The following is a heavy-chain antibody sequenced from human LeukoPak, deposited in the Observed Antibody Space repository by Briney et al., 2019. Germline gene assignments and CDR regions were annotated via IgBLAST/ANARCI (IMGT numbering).Heavy chain of an antibody. CDR3: ARLQGYSSGWYLLYYFDY. CDR1: GYSISSGNY. Sequence: SETLSLTCTVSGYSISSGNYWGWIRQPPGKGLEWIGSIYYSGSTYYNPSLKSRVTISADTSKNQFFLKLSSVTAADTAVYYCARLQGYSSGWYLLYYFDYWGQGTLVTVSS. CDR2: IYYSGST. J-gene: IGHJ4*02. V-gene: IGHV4-38-2*02. D-gene: IGHD6-19*01.